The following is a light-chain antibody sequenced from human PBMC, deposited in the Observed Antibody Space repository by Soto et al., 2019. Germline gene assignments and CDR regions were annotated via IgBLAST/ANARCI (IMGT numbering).Light chain of an antibody. J-gene: IGKJ5*01. CDR1: QDINNY. CDR2: DSS. CDR3: QQFDNLPLT. Sequence: DIQMTQSPSSLSASVGDRVTIICQASQDINNYLNWYQQKLGKAPTLLIYDSSNLEIGVPSRFSGSGYGTRFSFTISSLQPEDIATYYCQQFDNLPLTFGQGTRLDIK. V-gene: IGKV1-33*01.